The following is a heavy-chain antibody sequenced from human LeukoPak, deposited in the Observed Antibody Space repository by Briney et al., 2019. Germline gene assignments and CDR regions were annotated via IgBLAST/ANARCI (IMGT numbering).Heavy chain of an antibody. CDR1: GFTFSSYA. CDR3: GSGLPPAY. V-gene: IGHV3-23*01. Sequence: GGSLRLSCAASGFTFSSYAMTWVRQAPGKGLEWVSGISDSGDGTYYADSVKGRFTISRDDSKNTLYLQMNSLRDEDRALYYFGSGLPPAYWGGGPLAPVS. J-gene: IGHJ4*02. CDR2: ISDSGDGT. D-gene: IGHD3-16*01.